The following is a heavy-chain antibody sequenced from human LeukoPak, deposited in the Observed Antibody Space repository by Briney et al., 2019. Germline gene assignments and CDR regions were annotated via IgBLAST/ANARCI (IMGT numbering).Heavy chain of an antibody. CDR2: IYSGGST. J-gene: IGHJ6*03. Sequence: GGSLRLSCAASGFTVSSNYMSWVRQAPGKGLEWVSVIYSGGSTYYADSVKGRFTISRDNSKNTLYLQMNSLRAEDTAVYYCARGRSGSYYYYYYMDVWGKGATVTVCS. CDR3: ARGRSGSYYYYYYMDV. CDR1: GFTVSSNY. V-gene: IGHV3-53*01. D-gene: IGHD1-26*01.